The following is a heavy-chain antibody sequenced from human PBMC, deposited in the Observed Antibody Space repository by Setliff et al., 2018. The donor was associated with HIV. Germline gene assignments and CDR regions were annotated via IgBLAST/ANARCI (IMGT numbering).Heavy chain of an antibody. CDR3: ARGRYSSGLTDY. D-gene: IGHD6-19*01. Sequence: ASVKVSCKASGYTFSNYDINWVRQATGQGLEWMGWMNPKSGNSGHAQKFQGRITMTRNTSITTAYTELISLKSEDTAVYYCARGRYSSGLTDYWGQGTLVTVSS. CDR2: MNPKSGNS. V-gene: IGHV1-8*02. CDR1: GYTFSNYD. J-gene: IGHJ4*02.